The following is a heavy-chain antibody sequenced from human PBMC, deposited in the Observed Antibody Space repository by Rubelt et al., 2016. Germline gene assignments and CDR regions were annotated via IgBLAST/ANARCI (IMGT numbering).Heavy chain of an antibody. Sequence: QVQLQQWGAGLLKPSETLSLTCAVYGGSFSGYYWSWIRQSPGKGLEWIGEINDSGSTNYNPSLKSRVTISVETSKNQVSRKIGFVTAADTAVYYCAVGRDYGDFPPLGYWGQGTLVTVSP. CDR2: INDSGST. CDR1: GGSFSGYY. CDR3: AVGRDYGDFPPLGY. D-gene: IGHD4-17*01. J-gene: IGHJ4*02. V-gene: IGHV4-34*02.